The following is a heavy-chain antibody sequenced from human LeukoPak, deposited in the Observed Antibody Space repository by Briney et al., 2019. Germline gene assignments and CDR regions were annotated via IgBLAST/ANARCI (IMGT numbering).Heavy chain of an antibody. D-gene: IGHD4-23*01. CDR1: GYAFTDHY. CDR3: AGIGGTSLEY. J-gene: IGHJ4*02. V-gene: IGHV1-2*02. CDR2: INPNSGGT. Sequence: GASVKVSCKASGYAFTDHYMHWVRQAPGQGLEWVGWINPNSGGTNYAQKFQGRVTMTRDTSINTAYMEVSRLRSDDTAVYYCAGIGGTSLEYWGQGTLVTVSS.